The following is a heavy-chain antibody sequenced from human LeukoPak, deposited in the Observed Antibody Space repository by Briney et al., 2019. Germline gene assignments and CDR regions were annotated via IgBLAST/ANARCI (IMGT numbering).Heavy chain of an antibody. D-gene: IGHD6-19*01. CDR2: IYHSGST. V-gene: IGHV4-4*02. J-gene: IGHJ5*02. Sequence: PSGTLSLTCAVSGGSISSSNWWSWVRQPPGKGLEWIGEIYHSGSTNYNPSLKSRVTISVDKSKNQFSLKLTSVTAADTAVYYCARSPAVAGHNWFDPWGQGTLVTVSS. CDR1: GGSISSSNW. CDR3: ARSPAVAGHNWFDP.